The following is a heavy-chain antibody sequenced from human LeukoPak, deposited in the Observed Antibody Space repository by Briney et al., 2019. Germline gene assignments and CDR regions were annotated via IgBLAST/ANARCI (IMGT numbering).Heavy chain of an antibody. CDR2: IKSRSEGGTI. CDR1: GLTFSNAW. D-gene: IGHD2-8*01. Sequence: GGSLRLSCAASGLTFSNAWMNWVRQAPGKGLEWVGRIKSRSEGGTIDYGAFVEGRFTISRDDSQSTVFLKMNNLKSEDTAVYYCARDLGYCTNGVCHTRFDYWGQGTLVAVSS. J-gene: IGHJ4*02. V-gene: IGHV3-15*07. CDR3: ARDLGYCTNGVCHTRFDY.